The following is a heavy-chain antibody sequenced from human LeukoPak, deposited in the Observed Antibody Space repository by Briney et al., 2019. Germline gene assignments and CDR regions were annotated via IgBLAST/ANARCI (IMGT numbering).Heavy chain of an antibody. CDR1: GGSISSSSYY. V-gene: IGHV4-39*01. CDR2: IYYSGST. J-gene: IGHJ6*02. D-gene: IGHD3-22*01. Sequence: PSETLSLTCTVSGGSISSSSYYGAWIRQPPGKGLEWIGGIYYSGSTYYNPSLKSRVTISVDTSKNQFSLKLSSVTAADTAVYYCARQRSDYYDEKPRAGMDVWGQGTTVTVSS. CDR3: ARQRSDYYDEKPRAGMDV.